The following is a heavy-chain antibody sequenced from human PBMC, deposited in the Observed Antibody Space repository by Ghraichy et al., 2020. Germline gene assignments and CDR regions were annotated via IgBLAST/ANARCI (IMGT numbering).Heavy chain of an antibody. CDR1: GFSFSSYG. J-gene: IGHJ6*02. D-gene: IGHD6-13*01. V-gene: IGHV3-33*06. CDR3: AKAARRAAAGTSYYGMDV. Sequence: SLRLSCAASGFSFSSYGMHWVRQAPGKGLEWVAVIWYDGSSKYYADSVRGRFTISRDNSKNTLNVEMNSLRVDDTAVYYCAKAARRAAAGTSYYGMDVWGQGTTVIVS. CDR2: IWYDGSSK.